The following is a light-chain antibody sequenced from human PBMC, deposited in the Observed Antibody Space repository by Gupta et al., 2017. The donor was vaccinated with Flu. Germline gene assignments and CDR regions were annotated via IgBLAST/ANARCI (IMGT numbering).Light chain of an antibody. CDR3: HQYGSSPDT. CDR1: QSSTSSS. Sequence: ERVTLSCRTSQSSTSSSFAWYQKRLGQAPRLLIYGASSRATGIPDRFSGSGSGKDFTLTISRLEPEDFAVYFCHQYGSSPDTFGQGTKLEIK. J-gene: IGKJ2*01. CDR2: GAS. V-gene: IGKV3-20*01.